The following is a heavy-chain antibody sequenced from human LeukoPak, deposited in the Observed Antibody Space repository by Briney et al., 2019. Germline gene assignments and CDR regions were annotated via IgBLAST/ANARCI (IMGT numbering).Heavy chain of an antibody. CDR1: GFTFSSYD. V-gene: IGHV3-13*01. CDR2: IGTAGDT. CDR3: ARDNYYGSGLFAY. Sequence: PGGSLRLSCAASGFTFSSYDMHWVRQATGKGLEWVSAIGTAGDTYYPGSVKGRFTISRDNSRNTLYLQMNSLRAEDTAVYYCARDNYYGSGLFAYWGQGSLVTVSS. D-gene: IGHD3-10*01. J-gene: IGHJ4*02.